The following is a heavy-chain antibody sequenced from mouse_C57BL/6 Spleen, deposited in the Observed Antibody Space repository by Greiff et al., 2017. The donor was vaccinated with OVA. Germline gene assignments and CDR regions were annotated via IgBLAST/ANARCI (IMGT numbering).Heavy chain of an antibody. Sequence: EVQLVESGPELVKPGASVKISCKASGYTFTDYYMNWVKQSHGKSLEWIGDINPNNGGTSYNQKFKGKATLTVDKSSSTAYMELRSLTSEDSAVYYCASYDGYYVRFAYWGQGTLVTVSA. CDR2: INPNNGGT. CDR1: GYTFTDYY. D-gene: IGHD2-3*01. CDR3: ASYDGYYVRFAY. J-gene: IGHJ3*01. V-gene: IGHV1-26*01.